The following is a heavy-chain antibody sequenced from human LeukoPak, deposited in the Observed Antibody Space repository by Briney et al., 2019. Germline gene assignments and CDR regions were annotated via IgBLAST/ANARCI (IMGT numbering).Heavy chain of an antibody. CDR2: ISYSGTT. Sequence: SETLSLTCTVSGGSVSSGGYYWSWIRQHPGKGLEWIGYISYSGTTDYNPSLKSRVTMSVDTSENHFSLKLSFVTAADTAVYFCARKANCVSGSCRYFDYWGQGTPVTVSS. CDR1: GGSVSSGGYY. V-gene: IGHV4-61*03. D-gene: IGHD2-21*01. CDR3: ARKANCVSGSCRYFDY. J-gene: IGHJ4*02.